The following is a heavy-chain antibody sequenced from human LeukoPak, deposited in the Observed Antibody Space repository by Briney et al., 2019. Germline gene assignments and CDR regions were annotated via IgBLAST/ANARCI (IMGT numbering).Heavy chain of an antibody. CDR1: GYTFTSYG. D-gene: IGHD3-10*01. V-gene: IGHV1-18*01. CDR3: AREGQTMVLARSIDY. CDR2: ISAYNGNT. Sequence: GASVKVSCKASGYTFTSYGISWVRQAPGQGLEWMGWISAYNGNTNYAQKLQGRVTMTTDTSTSTAYMELRSLRSDDTAVYYCAREGQTMVLARSIDYWGQGTLVTVSS. J-gene: IGHJ4*02.